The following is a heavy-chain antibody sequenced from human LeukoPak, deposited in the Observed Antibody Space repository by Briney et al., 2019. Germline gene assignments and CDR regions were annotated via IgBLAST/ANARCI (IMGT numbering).Heavy chain of an antibody. CDR2: IYSGGST. V-gene: IGHV3-66*01. CDR1: GFTVSSNY. Sequence: GGSLRLSCAASGFTVSSNYMSWVRQAPGKGLEWVSVIYSGGSTCYADSVKGRFTISRDNSKNTLYLQMNSLRAEDTAVYYCARELSAAADWFDPWGQGTLVTVSS. J-gene: IGHJ5*02. D-gene: IGHD6-13*01. CDR3: ARELSAAADWFDP.